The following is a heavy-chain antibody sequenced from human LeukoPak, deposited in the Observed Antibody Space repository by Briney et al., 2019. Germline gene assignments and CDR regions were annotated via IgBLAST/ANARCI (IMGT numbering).Heavy chain of an antibody. D-gene: IGHD2-2*03. CDR1: GGSISSYY. CDR3: ARHGSRMSPFTI. CDR2: IYSTGST. J-gene: IGHJ3*02. Sequence: SETLSLTCTVSGGSISSYYWSGLRQSPGKGLEWIGYIYSTGSTNHNPFLTSRVNISLATPKNQFSLHLTSVTAADTAFYYCARHGSRMSPFTIWGQGTVVTVSS. V-gene: IGHV4-59*08.